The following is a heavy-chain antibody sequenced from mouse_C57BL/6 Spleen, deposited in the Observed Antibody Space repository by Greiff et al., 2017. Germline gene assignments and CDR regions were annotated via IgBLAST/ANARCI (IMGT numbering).Heavy chain of an antibody. CDR1: GFSLTSYG. J-gene: IGHJ4*01. Sequence: VKVVESGPGLVAPSQSLSITCTVSGFSLTSYGVDWVRQPPGKGLEWLGVIWGGGSTNYNSALMSRLSISKDNSKSQVFLKMNSLQTDDTAMYYCAKHDGEGIYYGYDGYAMDYWGQGTSVTVSS. CDR2: IWGGGST. CDR3: AKHDGEGIYYGYDGYAMDY. V-gene: IGHV2-9*01. D-gene: IGHD2-2*01.